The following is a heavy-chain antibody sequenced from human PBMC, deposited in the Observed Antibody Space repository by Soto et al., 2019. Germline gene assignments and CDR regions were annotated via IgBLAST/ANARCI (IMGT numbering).Heavy chain of an antibody. CDR1: GGSISSYY. J-gene: IGHJ5*02. D-gene: IGHD3-10*01. CDR2: IYYSGST. CDR3: ARVGYYYGSGSYYNDGIWFDP. Sequence: SETLSLTCTVSGGSISSYYWSWIRQPPGKGLEWIGYIYYSGSTNYNPSLKSRVTISVDTSKNQFSLKLSSVTAADTAVYYCARVGYYYGSGSYYNDGIWFDPWGQGTLVTVSS. V-gene: IGHV4-59*01.